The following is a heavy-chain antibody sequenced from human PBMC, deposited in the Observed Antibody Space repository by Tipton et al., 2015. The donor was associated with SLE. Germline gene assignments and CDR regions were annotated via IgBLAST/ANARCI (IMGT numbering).Heavy chain of an antibody. J-gene: IGHJ3*02. CDR3: ARDLGRVDNVVPIPAGAFDI. D-gene: IGHD2-21*01. V-gene: IGHV4-59*01. CDR1: GGSISSYY. Sequence: TLSLTCTVSGGSISSYYWRWIRQPPGKGLEWIGYIYYSGSTNYNPSLKSRVTISVDTSKNQFSLKLSSVTAADTAVYYCARDLGRVDNVVPIPAGAFDIWGQGTMVTVSS. CDR2: IYYSGST.